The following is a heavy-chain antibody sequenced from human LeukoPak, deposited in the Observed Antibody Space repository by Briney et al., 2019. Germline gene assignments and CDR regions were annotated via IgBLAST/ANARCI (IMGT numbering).Heavy chain of an antibody. Sequence: GGSLRLSCAASGFRFDDYAMHWVRQGPGQGLEWVSIISGDGGSSDYTGSVKGRFTISRDNSKNSLYLQMNNLRAEDSAFYYCAKPTAMTTPYYFNSWGQGTPVTVSS. CDR3: AKPTAMTTPYYFNS. CDR1: GFRFDDYA. D-gene: IGHD4-17*01. J-gene: IGHJ4*02. CDR2: ISGDGGSS. V-gene: IGHV3-43*02.